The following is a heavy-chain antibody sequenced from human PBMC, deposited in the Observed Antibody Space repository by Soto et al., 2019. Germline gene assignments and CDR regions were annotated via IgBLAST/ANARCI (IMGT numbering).Heavy chain of an antibody. CDR3: ARSPLSGTFKYYFYAMDV. V-gene: IGHV3-48*03. Sequence: EVELVESGGGLVQPGGSLRLSCAASGFSFSSYELNWVRQAPGQGLEWVSYISTSGSTTYYADSVRGRFTISRDNVNNSLYLQMNSLGAEDTAVYYCARSPLSGTFKYYFYAMDVWGQGTTVTVSS. CDR2: ISTSGSTT. D-gene: IGHD3-9*01. CDR1: GFSFSSYE. J-gene: IGHJ6*02.